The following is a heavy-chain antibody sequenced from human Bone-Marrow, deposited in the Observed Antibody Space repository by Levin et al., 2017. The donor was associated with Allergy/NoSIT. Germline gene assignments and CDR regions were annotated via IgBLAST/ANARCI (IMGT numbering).Heavy chain of an antibody. CDR1: GFSLNTSGVS. J-gene: IGHJ4*02. D-gene: IGHD3-3*01. Sequence: SGPTLVKPTQTLTLTCTFSGFSLNTSGVSMGWIRQPPGKALEWLASIYWDDDKNYSPSLNSRLTITKDTSKNQVVLTMTNMDPVDTATYFCAHTLTIFGVRVGDFWGQGILVTVSS. V-gene: IGHV2-5*02. CDR2: IYWDDDK. CDR3: AHTLTIFGVRVGDF.